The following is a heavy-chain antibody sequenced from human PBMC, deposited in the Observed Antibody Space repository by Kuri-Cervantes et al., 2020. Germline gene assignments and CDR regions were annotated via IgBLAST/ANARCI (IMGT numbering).Heavy chain of an antibody. Sequence: GGSLRLSCAASGFTFSSYGMSWVRQAPGKGLGWVSAISGSGGSTYYADSVKGRFTISRDNAKNSLYLQMNSLRAEDTAVYYCARAVGDYWGQGTLVTVSS. J-gene: IGHJ4*02. CDR1: GFTFSSYG. CDR2: ISGSGGST. V-gene: IGHV3-23*01. CDR3: ARAVGDY. D-gene: IGHD2-15*01.